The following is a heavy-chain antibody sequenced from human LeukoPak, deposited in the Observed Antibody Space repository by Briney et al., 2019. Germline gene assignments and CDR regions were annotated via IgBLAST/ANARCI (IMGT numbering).Heavy chain of an antibody. CDR1: GGTFSSYA. D-gene: IGHD2-2*01. CDR3: ARLVYQLPSPGYFDY. J-gene: IGHJ4*02. Sequence: SVKVSCKASGGTFSSYAISWVRQAPGQGLEWMGGIIPIFGTANCAQKFQGRVTITADESTSTAYMELSSLRSEDTAVYYCARLVYQLPSPGYFDYWGQGTLVTVSS. CDR2: IIPIFGTA. V-gene: IGHV1-69*13.